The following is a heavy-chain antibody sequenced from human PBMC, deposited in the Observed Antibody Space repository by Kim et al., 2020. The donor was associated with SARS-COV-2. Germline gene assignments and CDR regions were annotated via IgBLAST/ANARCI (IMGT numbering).Heavy chain of an antibody. V-gene: IGHV3-30*02. D-gene: IGHD3-10*01. CDR3: AKGRSGSYSSDYYGMDV. J-gene: IGHJ6*02. Sequence: VKGRFTISRDNSKNTLYLQMNSLRAEDTAVYYCAKGRSGSYSSDYYGMDVWGQGTTVTVSS.